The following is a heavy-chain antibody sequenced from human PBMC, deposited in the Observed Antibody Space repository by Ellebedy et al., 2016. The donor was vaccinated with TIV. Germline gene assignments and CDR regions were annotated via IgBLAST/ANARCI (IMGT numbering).Heavy chain of an antibody. CDR1: GYTFTSYD. Sequence: ASVKVSCKASGYTFTSYDINWVRQATGQGLEWVGWMNPNSGNTGYAQKFQGRVTMTSNTSISTAYMELSSLRSEDTAVYHCARSPFWSGYSDGYYFDYWGQGTPVTVSS. CDR2: MNPNSGNT. V-gene: IGHV1-8*01. CDR3: ARSPFWSGYSDGYYFDY. D-gene: IGHD3-3*01. J-gene: IGHJ4*02.